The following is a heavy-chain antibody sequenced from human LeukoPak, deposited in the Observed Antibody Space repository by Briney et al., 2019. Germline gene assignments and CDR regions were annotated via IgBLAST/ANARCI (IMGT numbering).Heavy chain of an antibody. Sequence: ASVKVSCKASGYTFIGYYIHWVRQAPGQGLEWMGWIYPNTGGTIYAQKFQGRVTMIRDTSISTAYMELSRLRSDDTAVYYCARDVTYYDILTGYYYYMDVWGKGTTVTISS. V-gene: IGHV1-2*02. D-gene: IGHD3-9*01. CDR3: ARDVTYYDILTGYYYYMDV. CDR1: GYTFIGYY. CDR2: IYPNTGGT. J-gene: IGHJ6*03.